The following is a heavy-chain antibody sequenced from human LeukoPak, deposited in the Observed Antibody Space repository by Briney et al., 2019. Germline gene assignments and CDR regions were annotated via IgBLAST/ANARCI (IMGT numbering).Heavy chain of an antibody. CDR2: FDPEDGET. D-gene: IGHD3-10*01. CDR1: GYTLTYLS. J-gene: IGHJ4*02. V-gene: IGHV1-24*01. Sequence: ASVKVSCKVSGYTLTYLSMHWVRQAPGKGLEWMGGFDPEDGETIYAQKFQGRVTMTEDTSTDTAYMELSSLRSEDTAVYYCATATLINYYGSGSYSYWGQGTLVTVSS. CDR3: ATATLINYYGSGSYSY.